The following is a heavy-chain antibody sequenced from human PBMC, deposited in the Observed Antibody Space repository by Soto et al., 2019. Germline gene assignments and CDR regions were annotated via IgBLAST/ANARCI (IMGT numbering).Heavy chain of an antibody. CDR2: IHSSGGST. J-gene: IGHJ4*02. Sequence: GGSLRLSCTPSGFKFRDYAMSWVRQAPGKGLEWVSAIHSSGGSTYYADSVQDRFTISRDNSKNTLFLQMNNLRAEDTAMYYCANDSSPGGTYGCLDYWGLGSLFTVSS. V-gene: IGHV3-23*01. D-gene: IGHD1-26*01. CDR3: ANDSSPGGTYGCLDY. CDR1: GFKFRDYA.